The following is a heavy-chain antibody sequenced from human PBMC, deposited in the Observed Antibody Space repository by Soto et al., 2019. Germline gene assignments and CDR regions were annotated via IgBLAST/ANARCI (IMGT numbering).Heavy chain of an antibody. CDR2: IYYSGST. CDR1: GGSVSSGSYY. J-gene: IGHJ4*02. D-gene: IGHD6-13*01. V-gene: IGHV4-61*01. Sequence: SETLSLTCTVSGGSVSSGSYYWSWIRQPPGKGLEWIGYIYYSGSTNYNPSLKSRVTISVDTSKNQFSLKLSSVTAADTAVYYCARGSPPYSSSWYYPPLLFDYWGQGTLVTVSS. CDR3: ARGSPPYSSSWYYPPLLFDY.